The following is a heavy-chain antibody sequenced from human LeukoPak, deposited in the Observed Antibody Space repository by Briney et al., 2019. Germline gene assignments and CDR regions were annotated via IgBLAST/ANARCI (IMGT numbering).Heavy chain of an antibody. J-gene: IGHJ3*02. CDR1: GYTFTSYG. V-gene: IGHV1-2*04. CDR2: INPNSGGT. CDR3: ARGRGDIVVVPANGGAFDI. D-gene: IGHD2-2*01. Sequence: ASVKVSCKASGYTFTSYGISWVRQAPGQGLEWMGWINPNSGGTNYAQKFQGWVTMTRDTSISTAYMELSRLRSDDTAVYYCARGRGDIVVVPANGGAFDIWGQGTMVTVSS.